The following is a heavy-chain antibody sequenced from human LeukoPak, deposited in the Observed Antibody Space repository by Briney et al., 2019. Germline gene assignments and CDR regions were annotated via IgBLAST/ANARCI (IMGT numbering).Heavy chain of an antibody. D-gene: IGHD4-17*01. CDR2: MNPNSGNT. CDR3: ARGYGDYYYYGMDV. CDR1: GYTFTSYD. J-gene: IGHJ6*02. Sequence: ASVKVSCKASGYTFTSYDINWVRQATGQGLEWMGWMNPNSGNTGYAQKFQGRVTMTRNTSVSTAYMELRSLRSEDTAVYYCARGYGDYYYYGMDVWGQGTTVTVSS. V-gene: IGHV1-8*01.